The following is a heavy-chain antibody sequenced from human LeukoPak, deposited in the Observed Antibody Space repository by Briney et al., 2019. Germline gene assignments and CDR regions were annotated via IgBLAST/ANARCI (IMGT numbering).Heavy chain of an antibody. CDR1: GFTFSSYW. Sequence: QTGGSLRLSCAASGFTFSSYWMSWVRQAPGKGLEWVSYISSSGSTIYYADSVKGRFTISRDNAKNSLYLQMNSLRAEDTAVYYCAILRDYYYYMDVWGKGTTVTVSS. CDR2: ISSSGSTI. CDR3: AILRDYYYYMDV. V-gene: IGHV3-48*04. J-gene: IGHJ6*03.